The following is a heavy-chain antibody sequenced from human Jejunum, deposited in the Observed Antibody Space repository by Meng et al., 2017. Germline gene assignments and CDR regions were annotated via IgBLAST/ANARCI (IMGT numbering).Heavy chain of an antibody. Sequence: QVQLQESGPGLVKPCGTLSLTCAVSGDSISSSYWWSWVRQSPGKGLEWIGEIYHSGTTNYNPSLKSRVTLSVDKSRNQFSLNLSSVTAADTAVYFCARDFEALNGVWGQGTLVTVSS. CDR3: ARDFEALNGV. CDR1: GDSISSSYW. J-gene: IGHJ1*01. CDR2: IYHSGTT. V-gene: IGHV4-4*02. D-gene: IGHD2-8*01.